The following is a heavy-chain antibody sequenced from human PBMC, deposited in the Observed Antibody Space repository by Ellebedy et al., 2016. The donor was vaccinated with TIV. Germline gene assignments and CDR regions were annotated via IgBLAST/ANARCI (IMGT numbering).Heavy chain of an antibody. V-gene: IGHV3-23*01. CDR3: AKITRRDGYNYVGYFDY. CDR1: GFTFSSYA. Sequence: GGSLRLSXAASGFTFSSYAMSWVRQAPGKGLEWVSAISGSGGSTYYADSVKGRFTISRDNSKNTLYLQMNSLRAEDTAVYYCAKITRRDGYNYVGYFDYWGQGTLVTVSS. CDR2: ISGSGGST. J-gene: IGHJ4*02. D-gene: IGHD5-24*01.